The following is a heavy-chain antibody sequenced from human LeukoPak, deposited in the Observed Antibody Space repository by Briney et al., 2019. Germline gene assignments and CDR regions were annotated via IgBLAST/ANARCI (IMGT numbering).Heavy chain of an antibody. D-gene: IGHD3-16*01. V-gene: IGHV4-39*07. CDR1: GGSISRSSCC. J-gene: IGHJ6*03. CDR2: IYYSGST. CDR3: ASTLFPYTGNYYYYYMDV. Sequence: SETLSLTCIVSGGSISRSSCCWGWIRQPPGKGLEWIGSIYYSGSTYYNPSLKSRVTISVDTSKNQFSLKLSSVTAADTAVYYCASTLFPYTGNYYYYYMDVWGKGTTVTVSS.